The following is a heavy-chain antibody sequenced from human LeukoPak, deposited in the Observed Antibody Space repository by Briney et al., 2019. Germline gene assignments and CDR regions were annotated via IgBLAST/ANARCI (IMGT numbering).Heavy chain of an antibody. CDR2: IIPIFGTA. J-gene: IGHJ4*02. D-gene: IGHD5-18*01. CDR3: ARSYGYSYGAFDY. Sequence: SVKVSCKASGGTFSSYAISWVRQAPGQGLEWMGRIIPIFGTANYAQKFQGRVTITTDESMSTAYMELSSLRSEDTAVYYCARSYGYSYGAFDYWGQGTLVTVSS. CDR1: GGTFSSYA. V-gene: IGHV1-69*05.